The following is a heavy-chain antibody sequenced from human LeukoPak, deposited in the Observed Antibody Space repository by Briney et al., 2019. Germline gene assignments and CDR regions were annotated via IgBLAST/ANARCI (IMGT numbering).Heavy chain of an antibody. CDR1: GFGFNNTW. J-gene: IGHJ4*02. CDR2: IKSNLDDGTA. V-gene: IGHV3-15*01. Sequence: GGSLRLSCAASGFGFNNTWMIWVRQTPGKGLEWVGRIKSNLDDGTADYATPVKGRFIISRDDSKNTLYLQMSSLKIEDTAVYSCSTDFSHFDFSSGYYSYWGQGTLVTV. CDR3: STDFSHFDFSSGYYSY. D-gene: IGHD3-3*01.